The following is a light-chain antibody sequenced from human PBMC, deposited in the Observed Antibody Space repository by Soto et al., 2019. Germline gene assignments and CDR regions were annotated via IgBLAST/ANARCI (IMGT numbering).Light chain of an antibody. V-gene: IGLV2-8*01. Sequence: QSALTQPPSASGSPGQSVTVSCTGTSSDVGLYNYVSWSQQHPGKAPKLMIFEVNERPSGVPDRFSGSKSGNTASLTVSGLQADDEGDFYCCSYAGTNNVVFGGGTQLTVL. CDR1: SSDVGLYNY. J-gene: IGLJ2*01. CDR2: EVN. CDR3: CSYAGTNNVV.